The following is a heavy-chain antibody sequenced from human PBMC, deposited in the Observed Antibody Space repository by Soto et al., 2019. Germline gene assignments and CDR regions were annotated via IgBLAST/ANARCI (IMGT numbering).Heavy chain of an antibody. V-gene: IGHV3-49*03. CDR3: TTAIFLDSENRYYYYYMDV. CDR2: IRSNIYDGTT. D-gene: IGHD3-3*01. J-gene: IGHJ6*03. Sequence: GGSLRLSCMASGFTFRDYAISWFRQAPGEGLQWVSFIRSNIYDGTTEYAASVEGRFTISRDDSNTIAYLQMNSLKIEDTGVYYCTTAIFLDSENRYYYYYMDVWGKGTTVTVSS. CDR1: GFTFRDYA.